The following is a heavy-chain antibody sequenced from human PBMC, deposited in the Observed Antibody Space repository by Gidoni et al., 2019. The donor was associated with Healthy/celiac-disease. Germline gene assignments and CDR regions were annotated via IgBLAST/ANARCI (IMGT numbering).Heavy chain of an antibody. Sequence: EVQLLESRGVLVQPGGSLILSCPASGFTFSSYAMSWVRQAPGKGLEWVSAISGSGGRTYYAGSVKGRFTISRDNSKNTLYLKMNSLSAEDTAVYYCAKADNLRPDVWGQGTTVTVSS. J-gene: IGHJ6*02. CDR3: AKADNLRPDV. V-gene: IGHV3-23*01. CDR2: ISGSGGRT. D-gene: IGHD1-1*01. CDR1: GFTFSSYA.